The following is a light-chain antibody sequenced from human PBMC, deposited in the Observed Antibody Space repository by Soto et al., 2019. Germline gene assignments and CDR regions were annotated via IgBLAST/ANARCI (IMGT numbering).Light chain of an antibody. CDR2: AAS. Sequence: EIVLTQSPGTLSLSPGERATLSCRASQSVSSSYLAWYQQKPGQAPRLLIYAASSRATGIPDRFSGSGSGTDFTLTISRLEPEDVAVYYCQQYGSSQFTFGPGTKVDIK. J-gene: IGKJ3*01. CDR1: QSVSSSY. CDR3: QQYGSSQFT. V-gene: IGKV3-20*01.